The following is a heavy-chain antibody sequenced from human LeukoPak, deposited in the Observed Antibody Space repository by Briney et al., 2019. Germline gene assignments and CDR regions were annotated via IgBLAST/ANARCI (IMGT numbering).Heavy chain of an antibody. J-gene: IGHJ3*02. V-gene: IGHV3-74*01. D-gene: IGHD2-15*01. CDR3: ARVYCSGGSCYPMGAFDI. CDR2: ISSDGSST. Sequence: PGGSLRLSCAASGFTFSSYWMHRVRQAPGKGLVWVSCISSDGSSTSYADSVKGRFTISRDNAEKMLYLQMNSLRAEDTAVYYCARVYCSGGSCYPMGAFDIWGQGTMVTVSS. CDR1: GFTFSSYW.